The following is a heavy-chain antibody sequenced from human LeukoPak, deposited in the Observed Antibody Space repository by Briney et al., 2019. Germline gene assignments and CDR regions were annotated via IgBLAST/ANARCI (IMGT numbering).Heavy chain of an antibody. Sequence: PGGSLRLSCAASGFTFSTYWMSWVRQAPGKGLEWVASINQDGNEKFYVESVKGRFTVSRDNAKNSLDLQMNTSRAEDTAVYYCAREHETSGPTVTLFEYWGQGALVTVSS. CDR2: INQDGNEK. J-gene: IGHJ4*02. CDR3: AREHETSGPTVTLFEY. V-gene: IGHV3-7*01. CDR1: GFTFSTYW. D-gene: IGHD4-17*01.